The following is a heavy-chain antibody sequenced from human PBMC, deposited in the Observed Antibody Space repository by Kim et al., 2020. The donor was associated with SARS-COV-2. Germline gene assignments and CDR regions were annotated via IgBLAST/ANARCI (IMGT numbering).Heavy chain of an antibody. CDR3: AIELFGGIAAAGYFDY. V-gene: IGHV1-69*13. CDR1: GGTFSSYA. Sequence: SVKVSCKASGGTFSSYAISWVRQAPGQGLEWMGGIIPIFGTANYAQKFQGRVTITADESTSTAYMELSSLRSEDTAVYYCAIELFGGIAAAGYFDYWGQGTLVTVSS. J-gene: IGHJ4*02. CDR2: IIPIFGTA. D-gene: IGHD6-13*01.